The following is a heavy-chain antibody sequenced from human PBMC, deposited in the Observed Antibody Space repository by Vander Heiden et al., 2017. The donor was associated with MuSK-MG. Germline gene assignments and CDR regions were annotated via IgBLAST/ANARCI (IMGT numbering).Heavy chain of an antibody. CDR2: INPNTGNT. CDR1: GYTFTSYD. D-gene: IGHD1-1*01. J-gene: IGHJ4*02. V-gene: IGHV1-8*01. CDR3: AKRRGYYFDY. Sequence: QVQLVQSGAEVKKPGASVKVSCTASGYTFTSYDINWVRQATGQGLEWMGLINPNTGNTGYAQKFQGRVTVTRNTSISTAYMELSSLRSEDTAVYYCAKRRGYYFDYWGQGTLVTVSS.